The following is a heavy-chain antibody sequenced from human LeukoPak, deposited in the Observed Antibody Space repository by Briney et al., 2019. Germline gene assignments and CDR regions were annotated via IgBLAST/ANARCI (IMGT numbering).Heavy chain of an antibody. J-gene: IGHJ3*02. CDR2: IYPGDSDT. V-gene: IGHV5-51*01. Sequence: GESLKISCKGSGYSFTSYWIGWVRQMPGKGLEWMGIIYPGDSDTRYSPSFQGQVTISADKSISTAYLQWSSLKASDTAMYYCARTPTPWLARLDDAFDIRGQGTMVTVSS. D-gene: IGHD6-19*01. CDR1: GYSFTSYW. CDR3: ARTPTPWLARLDDAFDI.